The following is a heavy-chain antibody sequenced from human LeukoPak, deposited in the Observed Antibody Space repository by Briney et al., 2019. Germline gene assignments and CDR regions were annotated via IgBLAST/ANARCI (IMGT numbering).Heavy chain of an antibody. CDR2: ISSSSSYI. CDR1: GFTCSSYS. CDR3: ARDTDGSLDY. J-gene: IGHJ4*02. D-gene: IGHD1-26*01. V-gene: IGHV3-21*01. Sequence: GGSLRLSCAASGFTCSSYSMNWVRQAPGKGLEWVSSISSSSSYIYYADSVKGRFTLSRDNAKNSLYLQMNSLRADDTAVYYCARDTDGSLDYWGQGILVTVAS.